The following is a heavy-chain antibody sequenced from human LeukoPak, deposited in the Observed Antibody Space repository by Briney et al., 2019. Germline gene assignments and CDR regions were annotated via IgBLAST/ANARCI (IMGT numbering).Heavy chain of an antibody. V-gene: IGHV3-64*01. D-gene: IGHD5-12*01. CDR2: ISSNGGST. J-gene: IGHJ6*02. CDR1: GFTFSSYA. CDR3: ARVVATIMDGMDV. Sequence: PGGSLRLSCAASGFTFSSYAMSWVRQAPGKGLEYVSAISSNGGSTYYANSVKGRFTISRDNSKSTLYLQMGSLRAEDMAVYYCARVVATIMDGMDVWGQGTTVTVSS.